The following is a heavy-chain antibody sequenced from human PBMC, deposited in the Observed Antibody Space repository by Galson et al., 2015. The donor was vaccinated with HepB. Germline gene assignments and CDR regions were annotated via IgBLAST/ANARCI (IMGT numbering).Heavy chain of an antibody. D-gene: IGHD3-22*01. J-gene: IGHJ3*02. V-gene: IGHV4-30-2*01. Sequence: PPGKGLEWIGYIYHSGSTYYNPSLKSRVTISVDRSKNQFSLKLSSVTAADTAVYYCARGDSSGYQRDAFDIWGQGTMVTVSS. CDR2: IYHSGST. CDR3: ARGDSSGYQRDAFDI.